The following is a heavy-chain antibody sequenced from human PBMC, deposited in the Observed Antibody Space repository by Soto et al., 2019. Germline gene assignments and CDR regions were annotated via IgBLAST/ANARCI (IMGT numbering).Heavy chain of an antibody. CDR2: IYYSGST. Sequence: PSETLSLTCTVSGGSISRYYWSWIRQPPGKGLEWIGYIYYSGSTNYNPSLKSRVTISVDTSKNQFSLKLSSVTAADTAVYYCASWYCNGGSCYVGAFXIWGQGTMVXVSS. V-gene: IGHV4-59*08. D-gene: IGHD2-15*01. J-gene: IGHJ3*02. CDR3: ASWYCNGGSCYVGAFXI. CDR1: GGSISRYY.